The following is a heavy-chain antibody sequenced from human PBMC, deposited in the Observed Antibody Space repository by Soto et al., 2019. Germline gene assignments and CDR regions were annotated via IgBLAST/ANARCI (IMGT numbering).Heavy chain of an antibody. Sequence: ASVKVSCKASGYTFTGYYMHWVRQAPGQGLEWMGWINPNSGGTNYAQKFQGWVIMTRDTSISTAYMELSRLRSDDTAVYYCARENYYDSSGYARGAFDIWAQGTMVTVSS. J-gene: IGHJ3*02. CDR1: GYTFTGYY. CDR3: ARENYYDSSGYARGAFDI. V-gene: IGHV1-2*04. CDR2: INPNSGGT. D-gene: IGHD3-22*01.